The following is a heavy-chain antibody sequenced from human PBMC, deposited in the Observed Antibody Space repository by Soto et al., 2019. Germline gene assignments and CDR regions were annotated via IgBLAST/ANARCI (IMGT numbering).Heavy chain of an antibody. CDR3: ARGSYSLMGYYYYYGMDV. J-gene: IGHJ6*02. V-gene: IGHV1-8*01. CDR2: MNPNSGNT. D-gene: IGHD2-8*01. CDR1: GYTFTSYD. Sequence: ASVKVSCKASGYTFTSYDINWVRQATGQGLEWIGWMNPNSGNTGYAQKFQGRVTMTRNTSISTAYMELSSLRSEDTAVYYCARGSYSLMGYYYYYGMDVWGQGTTVTVSS.